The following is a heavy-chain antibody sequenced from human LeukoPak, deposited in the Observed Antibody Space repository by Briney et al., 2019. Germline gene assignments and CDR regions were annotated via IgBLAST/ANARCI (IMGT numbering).Heavy chain of an antibody. CDR1: GFTFSSYE. Sequence: GGSLRLSCAASGFTFSSYEMNWARQAPGEGLEWVSYISSGGTTIYYADSVKGRFTISRDNAKNSLYLQMNSLRAEDTAVYYCAADGLTFGGVIHFWGQGTLVTVSS. V-gene: IGHV3-48*03. D-gene: IGHD3-16*02. CDR3: AADGLTFGGVIHF. CDR2: ISSGGTTI. J-gene: IGHJ4*02.